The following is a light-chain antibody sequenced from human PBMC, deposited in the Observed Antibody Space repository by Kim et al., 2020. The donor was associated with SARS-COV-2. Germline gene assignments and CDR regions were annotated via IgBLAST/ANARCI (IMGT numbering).Light chain of an antibody. CDR2: DAS. Sequence: DIFLTQSPATLSLSPGERATLSCRASESINKLLAWYQQKPGQAPRLLIYDASNRATGIPARFSGSGSGTDFTLTIGSLEPEDFALYYCQQRANRPPTFGQGTKVDIK. CDR1: ESINKL. CDR3: QQRANRPPT. V-gene: IGKV3-11*01. J-gene: IGKJ1*01.